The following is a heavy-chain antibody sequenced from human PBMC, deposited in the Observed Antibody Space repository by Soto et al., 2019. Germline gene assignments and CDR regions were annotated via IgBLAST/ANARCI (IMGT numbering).Heavy chain of an antibody. J-gene: IGHJ6*03. CDR2: IYYSGST. Sequence: SETLSLTCTVSGGSISSYYWSWIRQPPGKGLEWIGYIYYSGSTNYNPSLKSRVTISVDTSKNQFSLKLSSVTAADTAVYYCAREVVVPAAMHSIYYYYYMDVWGKGTTVTVSS. CDR1: GGSISSYY. D-gene: IGHD2-2*01. CDR3: AREVVVPAAMHSIYYYYYMDV. V-gene: IGHV4-59*01.